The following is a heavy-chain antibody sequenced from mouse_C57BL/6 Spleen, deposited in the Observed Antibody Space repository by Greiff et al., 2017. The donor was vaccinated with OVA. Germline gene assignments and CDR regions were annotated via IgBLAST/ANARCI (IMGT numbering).Heavy chain of an antibody. CDR3: LYYGNSYYAMDY. D-gene: IGHD2-1*01. CDR1: GYAFSSSW. V-gene: IGHV1-82*01. Sequence: VKLMESGPELVKPGASVKISCKASGYAFSSSWMNWVKQRPGKGLEWIGRISPGDGDTNYNGKFKGKATLTADKSSSTAYMQLSSLTSEDAAVYFCLYYGNSYYAMDYWGQGTAVTVSS. CDR2: ISPGDGDT. J-gene: IGHJ4*01.